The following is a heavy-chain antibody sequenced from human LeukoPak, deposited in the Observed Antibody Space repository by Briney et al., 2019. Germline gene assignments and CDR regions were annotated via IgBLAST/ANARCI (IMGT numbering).Heavy chain of an antibody. CDR2: ISYDGSNK. Sequence: GGPLRLSCEASGFTLSGYAMNWVRQAPGKGLEWVAVISYDGSNKYYADSVKGRFTISRDNSKNTLYLQMNSLRAEDTAVYYCASLRFLEWFDAFDIWGQGTMVTVSS. CDR1: GFTLSGYA. CDR3: ASLRFLEWFDAFDI. J-gene: IGHJ3*02. V-gene: IGHV3-30*01. D-gene: IGHD3-3*01.